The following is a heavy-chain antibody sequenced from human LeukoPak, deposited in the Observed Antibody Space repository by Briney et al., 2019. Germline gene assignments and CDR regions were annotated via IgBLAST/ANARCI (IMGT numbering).Heavy chain of an antibody. V-gene: IGHV3-23*01. J-gene: IGHJ4*02. CDR2: ISGSGGST. CDR3: AKGPSPVLGGGSYFDY. Sequence: GGSLRLSCAASGFTFNTYAMSWVRQAPGKGLEWVSAISGSGGSTYYADSVKGRFTISRDNSKNTLYLQMNSLRAEDTAVYYCAKGPSPVLGGGSYFDYWGQGTLVTVSS. CDR1: GFTFNTYA. D-gene: IGHD3-16*01.